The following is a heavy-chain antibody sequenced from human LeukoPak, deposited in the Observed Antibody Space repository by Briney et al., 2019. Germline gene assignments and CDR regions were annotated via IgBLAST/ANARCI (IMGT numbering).Heavy chain of an antibody. CDR3: ARDHSSGWYRGAFDI. D-gene: IGHD6-19*01. V-gene: IGHV4-59*01. CDR1: GGSISSYY. CDR2: IYYSGST. J-gene: IGHJ3*02. Sequence: SETLSLTCTVSGGSISSYYWSWIRQPPGKGLEWIGYIYYSGSTNYNPSLKSRVTISVDTSKNQFSLKLSSVTAAGTAMYYCARDHSSGWYRGAFDIWGQGTRLTVSS.